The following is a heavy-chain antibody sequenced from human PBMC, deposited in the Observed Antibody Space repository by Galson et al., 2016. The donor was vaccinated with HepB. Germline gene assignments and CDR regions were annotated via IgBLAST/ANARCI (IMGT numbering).Heavy chain of an antibody. V-gene: IGHV1-3*01. CDR3: ASWAGQTSDFWSGPFDY. CDR2: INAGNGNT. Sequence: SVKVSCKASGYTFTNYPMNWVRQAPGQGLEWMGWINAGNGNTKYSQKFQGRVTITRDTSASIAYMELSSLRSEDTAVYYCASWAGQTSDFWSGPFDYWGQGTLVTVSS. CDR1: GYTFTNYP. J-gene: IGHJ4*02. D-gene: IGHD3-3*01.